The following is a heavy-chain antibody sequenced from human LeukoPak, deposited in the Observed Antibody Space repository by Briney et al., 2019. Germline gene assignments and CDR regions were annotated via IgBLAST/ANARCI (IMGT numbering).Heavy chain of an antibody. Sequence: ASVKVSCKASGGTFISYAMSWVRQAPGKGLEWVSAISGSGGSTYYADSVKGRFTISRDNSKNTLYLQMNSLRAEDTAVYYCAQDIVVVPAAINWFDPWGQGTLVTVSS. D-gene: IGHD2-2*02. CDR2: ISGSGGST. V-gene: IGHV3-23*01. CDR3: AQDIVVVPAAINWFDP. CDR1: GGTFISYA. J-gene: IGHJ5*02.